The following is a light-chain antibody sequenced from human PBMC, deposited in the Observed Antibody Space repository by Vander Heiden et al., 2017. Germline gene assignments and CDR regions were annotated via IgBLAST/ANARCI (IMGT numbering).Light chain of an antibody. CDR1: SSDVGGYNY. CDR2: EVS. Sequence: SVSGSPGQSITISCTGTSSDVGGYNYVSWYQQHPGKAPKLMIYEVSNRPSGVSNRFSGSKSGNTASLTISGLQAEDEADYYCSSYTSSSTLVFGGGTKLTVI. V-gene: IGLV2-14*01. J-gene: IGLJ2*01. CDR3: SSYTSSSTLV.